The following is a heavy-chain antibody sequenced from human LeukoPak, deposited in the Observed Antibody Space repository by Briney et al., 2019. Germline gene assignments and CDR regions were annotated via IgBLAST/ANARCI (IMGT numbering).Heavy chain of an antibody. D-gene: IGHD6-13*01. J-gene: IGHJ4*02. CDR2: INWNGGST. Sequence: GGSLRLSCAASGFTFDDYGMSWVRQAPGKGLEWVSGINWNGGSTGYADSVKGRFTISRDNSKNSLYLQMNSLRVEDTALYYCAKDVRGSTSWYGLGYWGQGTLVTVSS. V-gene: IGHV3-20*04. CDR1: GFTFDDYG. CDR3: AKDVRGSTSWYGLGY.